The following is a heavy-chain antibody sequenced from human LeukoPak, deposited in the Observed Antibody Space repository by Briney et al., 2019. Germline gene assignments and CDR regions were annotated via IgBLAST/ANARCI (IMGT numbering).Heavy chain of an antibody. CDR3: ARFPGPRLLWFGELSSLMDV. D-gene: IGHD3-10*01. Sequence: SETLSLTCAVYGGSFSGYYWSWIRQPPGKGLEWIGEINHSGSSYYNPSLKSRVTISVDTSKNQFSLKLSSVTAADTAVYYCARFPGPRLLWFGELSSLMDVWGQGTTVTVSS. CDR1: GGSFSGYY. CDR2: INHSGSS. V-gene: IGHV4-34*01. J-gene: IGHJ6*02.